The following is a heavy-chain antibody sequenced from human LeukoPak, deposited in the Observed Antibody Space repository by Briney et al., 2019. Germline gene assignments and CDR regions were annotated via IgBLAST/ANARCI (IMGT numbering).Heavy chain of an antibody. D-gene: IGHD2-15*01. CDR1: GFTFKRYH. Sequence: GGSLRLSCAASGFTFKRYHMSWVRQAPGKGLDWVSSIDGGGTNTYYADSVKGRFTISRDNSKNTLYLQMNSLRAEDTAVYYCARAGLLVVYYFDYWGQGTLVTVSS. CDR2: IDGGGTNT. CDR3: ARAGLLVVYYFDY. J-gene: IGHJ4*02. V-gene: IGHV3-23*01.